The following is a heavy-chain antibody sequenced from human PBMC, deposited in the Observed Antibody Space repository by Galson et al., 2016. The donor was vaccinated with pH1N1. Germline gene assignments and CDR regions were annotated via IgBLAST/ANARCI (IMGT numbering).Heavy chain of an antibody. CDR1: GYNFTNYW. CDR2: IYPGDSDT. V-gene: IGHV5-51*03. Sequence: QSGAEVKKPGDSLKISCKVSGYNFTNYWIGWVRHMPGKGLEWMGIIYPGDSDTKYSPSFEGQVTMSADKSISTAYLHWSSLKASATAMYYCARRAGVAAAGAFDLWGQGTLLIVSS. J-gene: IGHJ5*02. D-gene: IGHD6-13*01. CDR3: ARRAGVAAAGAFDL.